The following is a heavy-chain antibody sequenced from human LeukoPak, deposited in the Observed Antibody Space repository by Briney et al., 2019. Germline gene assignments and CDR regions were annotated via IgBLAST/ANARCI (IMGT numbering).Heavy chain of an antibody. V-gene: IGHV4-59*01. D-gene: IGHD3-10*01. CDR2: IYYSGST. CDR3: ARQAPTVVRGVGFYY. J-gene: IGHJ4*02. Sequence: SETLSLTCTVSGGSISSYYWSWIRQPPGKGLEWIGYIYYSGSTNYNPSLKSRVTISVDTSKNQFSLKLSSVTAADTAVYYCARQAPTVVRGVGFYYWGQGTLVTVSS. CDR1: GGSISSYY.